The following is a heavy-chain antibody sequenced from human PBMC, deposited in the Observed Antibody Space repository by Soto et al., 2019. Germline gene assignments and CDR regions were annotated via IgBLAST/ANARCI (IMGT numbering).Heavy chain of an antibody. CDR1: GFTFSSYA. CDR2: ISGSGGST. CDR3: AKGTGYSSGWYVDY. Sequence: EVQLLESGGGLVQPGGSLRLSCAASGFTFSSYAMSWVRQAPGKGLEWVSAISGSGGSTYYADSVKGRFTISRDNSKNTLYLQMNSLRAEDSAVYYCAKGTGYSSGWYVDYWGQGTLVTVSS. J-gene: IGHJ4*02. V-gene: IGHV3-23*01. D-gene: IGHD6-19*01.